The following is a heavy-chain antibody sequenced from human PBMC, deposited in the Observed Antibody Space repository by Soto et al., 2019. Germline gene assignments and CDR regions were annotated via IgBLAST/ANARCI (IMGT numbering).Heavy chain of an antibody. J-gene: IGHJ4*02. CDR3: EGYCSGGSYYQYYFDY. CDR1: GGTFSSYA. CDR2: IIPIFGTA. Sequence: SVKVSCKASGGTFSSYAISWVRQAPGQGLEWMGGIIPIFGTANYAQKFQGRVTITADESTSTAYMELSSLRSEDTAVYYCEGYCSGGSYYQYYFDYWGQGTLVTVSS. V-gene: IGHV1-69*13. D-gene: IGHD2-15*01.